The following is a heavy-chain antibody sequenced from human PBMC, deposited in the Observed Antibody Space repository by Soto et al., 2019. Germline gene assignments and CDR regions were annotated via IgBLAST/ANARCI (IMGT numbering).Heavy chain of an antibody. V-gene: IGHV4-4*02. CDR2: IHHSGST. Sequence: ETLSVTCTVSGDCVSSNSWWSWVRQPPGKGLEWIGEIHHSGSTNYNSSLTSRVSISIDKSKNQFSLNLYSVTAADAAVFYCARAPRGYGMDVWGQGTTVTVSS. CDR1: GDCVSSNSW. J-gene: IGHJ6*02. CDR3: ARAPRGYGMDV.